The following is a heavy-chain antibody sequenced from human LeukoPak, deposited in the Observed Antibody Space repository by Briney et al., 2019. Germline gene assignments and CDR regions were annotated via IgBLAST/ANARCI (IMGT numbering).Heavy chain of an antibody. CDR3: ARDSYGGGPARLYYYYGMDV. CDR2: ISYDGSNK. D-gene: IGHD4-23*01. CDR1: GFTFSSYG. V-gene: IGHV3-30*03. Sequence: AGGSLRLSCAASGFTFSSYGMHWVRQAPGKGLEWVAVISYDGSNKYYADSVKGRFTISRDNSKNTLYLQMNSLRAEDTAVYYCARDSYGGGPARLYYYYGMDVWGQGTTVTVSS. J-gene: IGHJ6*02.